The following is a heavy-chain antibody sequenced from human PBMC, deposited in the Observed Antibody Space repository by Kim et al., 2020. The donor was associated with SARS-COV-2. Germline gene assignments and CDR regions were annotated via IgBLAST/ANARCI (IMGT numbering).Heavy chain of an antibody. V-gene: IGHV1-2*02. CDR3: ARVVTGTTDWFDP. D-gene: IGHD1-7*01. J-gene: IGHJ5*02. Sequence: YAQKFQGRVTMTRDTSISTAYMELSRLRSDDTAVYYCARVVTGTTDWFDPWGQGTLVTVSS.